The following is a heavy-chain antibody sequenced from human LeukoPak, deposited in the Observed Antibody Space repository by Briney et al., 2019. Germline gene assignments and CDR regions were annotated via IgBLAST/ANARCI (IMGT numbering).Heavy chain of an antibody. D-gene: IGHD1-26*01. V-gene: IGHV3-15*01. Sequence: GGSLRLSCAASGFTFINAWMAWVRQAPGKGLEWVGRIKAKAHGGTIEYAAPVKGRFTISRDDSKNTLYLQMNSLKTEDTAVYYCTTDGVGVEGATYDNWGQGTLVSVSS. J-gene: IGHJ4*02. CDR2: IKAKAHGGTI. CDR3: TTDGVGVEGATYDN. CDR1: GFTFINAW.